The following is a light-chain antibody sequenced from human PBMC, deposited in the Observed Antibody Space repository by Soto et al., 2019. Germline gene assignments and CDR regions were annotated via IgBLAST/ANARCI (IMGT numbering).Light chain of an antibody. V-gene: IGKV3-11*01. J-gene: IGKJ4*01. CDR1: QSVSSY. CDR2: DAS. Sequence: EIVLTQSPATLSLSPGERATLSCRASQSVSSYLAWYQQKPGQAPRLLIYDASNTATGIPARFSGSGSGTDFTLTISGLEPEDFAVYYCQRRSNWPPLTFGGGTKVEIK. CDR3: QRRSNWPPLT.